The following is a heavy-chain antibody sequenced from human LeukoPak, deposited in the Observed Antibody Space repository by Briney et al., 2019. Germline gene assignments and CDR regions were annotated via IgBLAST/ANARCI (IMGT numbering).Heavy chain of an antibody. V-gene: IGHV3-30*03. J-gene: IGHJ4*02. D-gene: IGHD3-22*01. CDR3: ARDPSRNYYDSSGYSDY. Sequence: GGSLRLSCAASGFTFSSYGMHWVRQAPGKGLEWVAVISYDGSNKYYADSVKGRFTISRDNSKNTLYLQMNSLRAEDTAVYYCARDPSRNYYDSSGYSDYWGQGTLVTVPS. CDR1: GFTFSSYG. CDR2: ISYDGSNK.